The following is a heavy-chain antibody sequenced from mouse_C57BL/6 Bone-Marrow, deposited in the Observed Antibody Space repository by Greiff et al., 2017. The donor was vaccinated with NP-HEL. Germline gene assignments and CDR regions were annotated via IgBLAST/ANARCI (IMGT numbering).Heavy chain of an antibody. CDR1: GFNIKDDY. J-gene: IGHJ4*01. CDR2: IDPENGDT. V-gene: IGHV14-4*01. CDR3: TTSLFYYGSSLYAMDY. D-gene: IGHD1-1*01. Sequence: EVKLMESGAELVRPGASVKLSCTASGFNIKDDYMHWVKQRPEQGLEWIGWIDPENGDTEYASKFQGKATITADTSSNTSYLQLSSLTSEDTAVYYCTTSLFYYGSSLYAMDYWGQGTSVTVSS.